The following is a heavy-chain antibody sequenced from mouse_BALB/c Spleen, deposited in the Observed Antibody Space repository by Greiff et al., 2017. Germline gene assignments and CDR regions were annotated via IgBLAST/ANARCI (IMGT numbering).Heavy chain of an antibody. CDR1: GYTFTDYE. CDR2: IDPETGGT. V-gene: IGHV1-15*01. Sequence: VQLQQSGAELVRPGASVTLSCKASGYTFTDYEMHWVKQTPVHGLEWIGAIDPETGGTAYNQKFKGKATLTADKSSSTAYMELRSLTSEDSAVYYCTRWGITTSWFAYWGQGTLVTVSA. D-gene: IGHD2-4*01. CDR3: TRWGITTSWFAY. J-gene: IGHJ3*01.